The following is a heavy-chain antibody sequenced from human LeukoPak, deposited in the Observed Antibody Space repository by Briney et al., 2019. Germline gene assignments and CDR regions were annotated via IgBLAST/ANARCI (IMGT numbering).Heavy chain of an antibody. J-gene: IGHJ4*02. Sequence: GGSLRLSCAASGLTFTNAWMSWVRQAPGKGLEWVSIIYSGGSTYYADSVKGRFTISRDNSKNTLYLQMNSLRAEDTAVYYCAREYYYHDSTGYYGYYFDYWGQGTLVTVSS. CDR3: AREYYYHDSTGYYGYYFDY. D-gene: IGHD3-22*01. V-gene: IGHV3-53*01. CDR2: IYSGGST. CDR1: GLTFTNAW.